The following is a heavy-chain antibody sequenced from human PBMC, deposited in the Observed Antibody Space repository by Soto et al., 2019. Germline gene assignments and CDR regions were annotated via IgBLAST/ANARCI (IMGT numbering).Heavy chain of an antibody. V-gene: IGHV1-24*01. CDR2: FDPEDGET. CDR1: GHTLTELS. Sequence: QVQLVQSGAEVKKPGASVKVSCKVSGHTLTELSMHWVRLAPGKGLEWMGGFDPEDGETISAQKFQGRVTMTEHTSTDSTYFELSSLRSEDTAVYYCAAGGTRWLHSPFDYWGQGTLVTISS. D-gene: IGHD1-1*01. CDR3: AAGGTRWLHSPFDY. J-gene: IGHJ4*02.